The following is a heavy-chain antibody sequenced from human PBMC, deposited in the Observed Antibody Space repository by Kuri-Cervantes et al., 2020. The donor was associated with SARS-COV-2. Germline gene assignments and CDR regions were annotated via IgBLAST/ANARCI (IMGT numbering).Heavy chain of an antibody. CDR2: IIPFLGIS. Sequence: SVKVSCKASGGTFDSYPISWVRQAPGQGLEWMGRIIPFLGISNSAQKFQGRVTITADKSTSTVYMELRSLRSDDTAVYYCARLLHNGWFDPWGQGTLVTVSS. CDR1: GGTFDSYP. V-gene: IGHV1-69*02. D-gene: IGHD1-1*01. CDR3: ARLLHNGWFDP. J-gene: IGHJ5*02.